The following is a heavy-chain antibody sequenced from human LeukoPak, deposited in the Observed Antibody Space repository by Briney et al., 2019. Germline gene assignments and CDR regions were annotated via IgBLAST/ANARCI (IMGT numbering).Heavy chain of an antibody. CDR3: ARVDIVVVPAEAYYYMDV. CDR1: GFTFSSYA. V-gene: IGHV3-7*01. J-gene: IGHJ6*03. CDR2: IKQDGSEK. Sequence: GGPLRLSCAASGFTFSSYAMSWVRQAPGKGLEWVANIKQDGSEKYYVDSVKGRFTISRDNAKNSLYLQMNSLRAEDTAVYYCARVDIVVVPAEAYYYMDVWGKGTTVTVSS. D-gene: IGHD2-2*01.